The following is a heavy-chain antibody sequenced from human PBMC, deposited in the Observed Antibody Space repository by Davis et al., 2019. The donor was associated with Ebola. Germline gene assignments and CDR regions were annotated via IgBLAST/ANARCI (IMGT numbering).Heavy chain of an antibody. D-gene: IGHD2/OR15-2a*01. Sequence: ASVKVSCKASGFPLSSHHMHWVRQAPGQGLEWLGVFNPSDVITSDAQRFQGRVTLIRDTSTSTVYMELSSLRSDDTAVYYCSTVIANIDYWGQGTLVTVSS. V-gene: IGHV1-46*01. CDR1: GFPLSSHH. CDR3: STVIANIDY. CDR2: FNPSDVIT. J-gene: IGHJ4*02.